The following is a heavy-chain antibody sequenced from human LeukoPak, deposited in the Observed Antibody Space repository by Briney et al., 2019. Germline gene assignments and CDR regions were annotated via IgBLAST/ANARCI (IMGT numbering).Heavy chain of an antibody. Sequence: PGGSPRLFCAAPGFTFSDHWMILGRQAPGEGLEWVAHIKQSGSEKYYVDFVKGRFTISRDNAENSLYLQMNSLRAEDTAMYYCARVRGNYYFDYWGHGALVTVSS. V-gene: IGHV3-7*01. CDR1: GFTFSDHW. CDR3: ARVRGNYYFDY. D-gene: IGHD1-7*01. CDR2: IKQSGSEK. J-gene: IGHJ4*01.